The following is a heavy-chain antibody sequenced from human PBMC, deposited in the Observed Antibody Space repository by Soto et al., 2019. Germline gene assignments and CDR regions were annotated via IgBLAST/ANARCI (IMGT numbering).Heavy chain of an antibody. CDR1: GGTFSTYA. J-gene: IGHJ4*02. CDR3: ARAVAVPADFDY. D-gene: IGHD6-19*01. V-gene: IGHV1-69*13. CDR2: IVPIVDTS. Sequence: ASVKVSCKSSGGTFSTYAISWVRQAPGQGLEWMGGIVPIVDTSTYAQKFQGRVTITADESTSTAYMELSSLRSEDTAVYYCARAVAVPADFDYWGQGTLVTVSS.